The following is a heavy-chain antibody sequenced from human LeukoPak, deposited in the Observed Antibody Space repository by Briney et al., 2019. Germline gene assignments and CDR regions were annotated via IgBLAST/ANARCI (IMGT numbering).Heavy chain of an antibody. CDR2: ISGSGGST. Sequence: GGSLRPSCAASGFTFSSYGMSWVRQAPGKGLEWVSAISGSGGSTYYADSVKGRFTISRDNSKNTLYLQMNSLRAEDTAVYYCAKDHGLYYYDSSGYYDYWGQGTLVTVSS. J-gene: IGHJ4*02. CDR1: GFTFSSYG. D-gene: IGHD3-22*01. CDR3: AKDHGLYYYDSSGYYDY. V-gene: IGHV3-23*01.